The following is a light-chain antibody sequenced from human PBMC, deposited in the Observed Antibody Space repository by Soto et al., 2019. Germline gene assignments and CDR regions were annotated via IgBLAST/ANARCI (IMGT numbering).Light chain of an antibody. CDR2: GNT. CDR1: SSNIGAGYD. V-gene: IGLV1-40*01. Sequence: QSVLTQPPSVSGAPGQRVTISCTGSSSNIGAGYDVHWYQQLPGTAPKVLIYGNTNRPSGVPDRFSGSKSGTSASLAITGLQAEDEADYYCKSYDSSLSAYWVFGGGTKLTVL. J-gene: IGLJ3*02. CDR3: KSYDSSLSAYWV.